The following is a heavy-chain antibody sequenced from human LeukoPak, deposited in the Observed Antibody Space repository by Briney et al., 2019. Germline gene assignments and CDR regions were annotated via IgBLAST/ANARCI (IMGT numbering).Heavy chain of an antibody. V-gene: IGHV4-59*01. J-gene: IGHJ5*02. CDR1: GGSISSYY. Sequence: SETLSLTCTVSGGSISSYYWSWIRQPPGKGLEWIGYIYYSGSTDYNPSLKSRVTISVDTSKNQFSLKLSSVTAADTAVYYCARSRQYYYGSSGYYYVDPTPGWFDPWGQGTLVTVSS. CDR3: ARSRQYYYGSSGYYYVDPTPGWFDP. D-gene: IGHD3-22*01. CDR2: IYYSGST.